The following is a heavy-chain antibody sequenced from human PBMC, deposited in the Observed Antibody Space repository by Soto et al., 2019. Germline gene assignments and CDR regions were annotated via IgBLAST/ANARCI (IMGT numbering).Heavy chain of an antibody. CDR2: ISYDGSNK. J-gene: IGHJ4*02. CDR1: GFTFSSYG. D-gene: IGHD4-17*01. CDR3: AKDRYDYGDLYYFDY. V-gene: IGHV3-30*18. Sequence: GGSLRLSCAASGFTFSSYGMHWVRQAPGKGLEWVAVISYDGSNKYYADSVKGRFTISRDNSKNTLYLQMNSLRAEDTAVYYCAKDRYDYGDLYYFDYWGQGTLVTVSS.